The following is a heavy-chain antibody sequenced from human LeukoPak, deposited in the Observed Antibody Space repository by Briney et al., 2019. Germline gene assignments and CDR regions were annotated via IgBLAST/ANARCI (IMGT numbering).Heavy chain of an antibody. Sequence: PSETLSLTCTVSAYSISSGYYWGWIRQPPGKGLEWIGSIYHSGSTYYNPSLKSRVTISVDTSKNQFSLKLSSVTAADTAVYYCARDPGYSGTYKNAYYYFYYMDVWGKGTTVTVSS. D-gene: IGHD1-26*01. CDR2: IYHSGST. CDR1: AYSISSGYY. CDR3: ARDPGYSGTYKNAYYYFYYMDV. J-gene: IGHJ6*03. V-gene: IGHV4-38-2*02.